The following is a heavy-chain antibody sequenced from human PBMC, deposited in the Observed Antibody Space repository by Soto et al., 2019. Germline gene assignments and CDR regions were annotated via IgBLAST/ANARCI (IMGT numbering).Heavy chain of an antibody. V-gene: IGHV5-51*01. CDR3: AKFYSSGLYYFDY. Sequence: LKISCKGSGYSFTSDWIGWVRQMPGKGLEWMGIIYPGGSDTRYSPSFQGQVTTSADKSINTAYLQWSSLKASDTAMYYCAKFYSSGLYYFDYWGQGTLVTVSS. CDR1: GYSFTSDW. D-gene: IGHD6-19*01. J-gene: IGHJ4*02. CDR2: IYPGGSDT.